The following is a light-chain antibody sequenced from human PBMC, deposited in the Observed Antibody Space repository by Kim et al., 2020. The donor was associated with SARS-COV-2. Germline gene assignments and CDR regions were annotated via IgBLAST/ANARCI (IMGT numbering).Light chain of an antibody. CDR3: QSRDSGGSVI. CDR2: GRN. V-gene: IGLV3-19*01. J-gene: IGLJ2*01. Sequence: SSELTQDPAVSVALGQTVRITCQGDSLRSYYATWYQQKPRHAPVLVIHGRNNRPSGIPDRFSGSASGNTASLTISGAQAEDEADFYCQSRDSGGSVIFGGGTQLTVL. CDR1: SLRSYY.